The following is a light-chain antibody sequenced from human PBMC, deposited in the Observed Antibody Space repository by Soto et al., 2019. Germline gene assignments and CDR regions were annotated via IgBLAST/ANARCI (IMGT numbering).Light chain of an antibody. V-gene: IGKV1-5*01. CDR1: HSISSW. Sequence: DIQMTQSPSTLSASVGDRVTITCRSSHSISSWLAWYQQKPGKAPKLLIYDASGLESGVPSGFSGSGSGTEFTLTISSLQPDDFATYYCQQYNSYSLTLGGGTKVDI. CDR3: QQYNSYSLT. CDR2: DAS. J-gene: IGKJ4*01.